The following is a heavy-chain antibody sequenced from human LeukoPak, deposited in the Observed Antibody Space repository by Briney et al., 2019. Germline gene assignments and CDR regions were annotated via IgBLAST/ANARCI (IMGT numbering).Heavy chain of an antibody. Sequence: SETLSLTCTVSGGSISSYYWSWIRQPPGKGLEWIGYIYYSGSTNYNPSLKSRVTISVDTSKNQFSLKLGSVTAADTAVYYCARYSYDILTGYPKGWFDPWGQGTLVTVSS. CDR3: ARYSYDILTGYPKGWFDP. CDR2: IYYSGST. D-gene: IGHD3-9*01. CDR1: GGSISSYY. J-gene: IGHJ5*02. V-gene: IGHV4-59*01.